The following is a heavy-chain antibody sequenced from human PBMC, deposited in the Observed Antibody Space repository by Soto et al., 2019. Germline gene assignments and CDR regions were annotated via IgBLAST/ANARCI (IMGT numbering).Heavy chain of an antibody. V-gene: IGHV3-23*01. J-gene: IGHJ4*02. Sequence: EVQLLESGGGLVQPGXSXRXXXXXXXXXXXXXXMTWVRQAPGKGLEWVSAISGGGDTTSYADSVKGRFTVSRDGSKNTLYLQMSSLRAEDTALYYCAKGRGGSGSLTPRVDFWGQGTLVTVSS. CDR3: AKGRGGSGSLTPRVDF. D-gene: IGHD3-10*01. CDR1: XXXXXXXX. CDR2: ISGGGDTT.